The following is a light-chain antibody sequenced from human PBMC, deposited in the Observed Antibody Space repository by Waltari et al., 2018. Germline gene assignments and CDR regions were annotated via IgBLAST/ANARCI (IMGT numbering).Light chain of an antibody. Sequence: EIEMTQSPATLSVSPGERATLSCRASQSIRSNLAWYRQKPGQAPRLLIYGASTRATGIPARFSGSGSGTDFTLTISSLQSEDFAVYYCQQYNNWPRTFGQGTKVEIK. CDR1: QSIRSN. CDR3: QQYNNWPRT. CDR2: GAS. V-gene: IGKV3-15*01. J-gene: IGKJ1*01.